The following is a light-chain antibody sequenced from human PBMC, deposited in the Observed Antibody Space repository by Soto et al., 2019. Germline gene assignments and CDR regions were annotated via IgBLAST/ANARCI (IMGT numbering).Light chain of an antibody. CDR2: EGS. V-gene: IGLV2-23*01. Sequence: QSALTQPASVSGSPGQSITISCTGTSSDVGSYNLVSWYQQHPGKAPKLMIYEGSKRPSGVSKRFSGSKSVNTAALTISGLEAEDEADYYCCSYAGSSTDVVFGGGTELTVL. J-gene: IGLJ2*01. CDR3: CSYAGSSTDVV. CDR1: SSDVGSYNL.